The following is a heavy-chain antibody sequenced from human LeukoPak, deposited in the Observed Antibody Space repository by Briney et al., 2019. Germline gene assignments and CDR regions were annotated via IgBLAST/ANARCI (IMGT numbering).Heavy chain of an antibody. J-gene: IGHJ4*02. Sequence: VASVKVSCRASGYNFSAYGMTWVRQAPGQGLEWMGWVTSDNRDTKYAPKFQGRVTMTTDMSSTTAYMELRSLRSDDTAVYYCARGSHEYWNDYWGQGTLVTVSS. CDR3: ARGSHEYWNDY. V-gene: IGHV1-18*01. CDR2: VTSDNRDT. CDR1: GYNFSAYG. D-gene: IGHD1-1*01.